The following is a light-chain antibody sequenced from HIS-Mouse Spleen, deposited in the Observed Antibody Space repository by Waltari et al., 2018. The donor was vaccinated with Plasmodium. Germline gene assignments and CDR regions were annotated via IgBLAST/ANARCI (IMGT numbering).Light chain of an antibody. CDR2: LNSDGSH. Sequence: QLVLTQSPSASASLGASVKLTCTLSSGHSSYAIAWHQQQPEKGPRYLMTLNSDGSHSKGDGFPDRFSGSSSGAERYLTSVSRQAEDEADYYCQTWGTGMGVFGGGTKLTVL. V-gene: IGLV4-69*01. J-gene: IGLJ2*01. CDR3: QTWGTGMGV. CDR1: SGHSSYA.